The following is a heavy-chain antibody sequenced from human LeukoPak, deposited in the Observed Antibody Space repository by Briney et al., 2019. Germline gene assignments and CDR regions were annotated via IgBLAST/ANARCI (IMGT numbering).Heavy chain of an antibody. Sequence: GGSLRLSCGAPGFTFSSYGMHWVRQAPGKGLEWVSAISGSGGSTYYADSVKGRFTISRDNSKNTLYLQMNSLRAEDTAVYYCAKKHPQRPPVTTSAFDIWGQGTMVTVSS. CDR1: GFTFSSYG. CDR2: ISGSGGST. J-gene: IGHJ3*02. V-gene: IGHV3-23*01. CDR3: AKKHPQRPPVTTSAFDI. D-gene: IGHD4-17*01.